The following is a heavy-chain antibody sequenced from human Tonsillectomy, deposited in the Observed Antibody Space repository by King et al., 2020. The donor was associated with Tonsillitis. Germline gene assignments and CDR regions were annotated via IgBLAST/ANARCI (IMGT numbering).Heavy chain of an antibody. Sequence: QLVQSGAEVKKPGASVKVSCKASGYTFTTYAITWVRQAPGQGLEWMGWINAYNGNTNYAQKLQGRVTLTTDTSTNTAYMELRSLRSDDTAVYYCASDILTGFYEYWGQGNLVTVTS. CDR2: INAYNGNT. CDR1: GYTFTTYA. J-gene: IGHJ4*02. D-gene: IGHD3-9*01. CDR3: ASDILTGFYEY. V-gene: IGHV1-18*01.